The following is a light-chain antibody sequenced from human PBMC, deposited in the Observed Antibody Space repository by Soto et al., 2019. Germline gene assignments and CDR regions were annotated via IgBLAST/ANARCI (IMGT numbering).Light chain of an antibody. J-gene: IGKJ1*01. CDR1: QTISNW. Sequence: IQMTQSPSTLSASVGDRVTITCRASQTISNWLAWYQQKPGKAPKLLIYDASSLQSGVTSRFSGRGSGTEFTLTISSLQPDDFATYYCQQYNFFPRTFGQGTKVDIK. V-gene: IGKV1-5*01. CDR3: QQYNFFPRT. CDR2: DAS.